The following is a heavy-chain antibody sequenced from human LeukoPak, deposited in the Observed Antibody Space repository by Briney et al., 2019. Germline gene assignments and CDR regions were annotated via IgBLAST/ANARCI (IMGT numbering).Heavy chain of an antibody. D-gene: IGHD5-18*01. CDR3: ARLRGGVQLWGD. CDR2: LSHAGAN. Sequence: SETLSLTCTVSGGSITSNSYSWGWIRRPPGKGLQWIVTLSHAGANFYNPSLKSRVTMPVDTSKNQFSLKLNSVTASDTAVYYCARLRGGVQLWGDWGQGTLVTVSS. CDR1: GGSITSNSYS. J-gene: IGHJ4*02. V-gene: IGHV4-39*01.